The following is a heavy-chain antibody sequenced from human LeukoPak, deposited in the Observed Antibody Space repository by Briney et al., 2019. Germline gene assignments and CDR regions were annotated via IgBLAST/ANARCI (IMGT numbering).Heavy chain of an antibody. V-gene: IGHV3-30*18. J-gene: IGHJ6*04. CDR2: ISYDGSNK. Sequence: GGSLRLSCAASGFTFSSYGMHWVRKAPGKGLEWVAVISYDGSNKYYADSVKGRFTISRDNSKNTLYLQMNSLRAEDTAVYYCAKEIGGIPYYYGMDVWGKGTTVTVSS. CDR1: GFTFSSYG. D-gene: IGHD2-15*01. CDR3: AKEIGGIPYYYGMDV.